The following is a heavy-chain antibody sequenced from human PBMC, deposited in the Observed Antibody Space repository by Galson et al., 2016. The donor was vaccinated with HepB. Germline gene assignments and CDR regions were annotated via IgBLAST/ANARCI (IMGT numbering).Heavy chain of an antibody. D-gene: IGHD1-14*01. V-gene: IGHV3-30*04. Sequence: SLRLSCAASGFTFSSYAVNWVRQAPGKGLERVAVISYDGSDKYYGDSVKGRFTISRDNSKNTLYLQMNSLRTEDTAVYYCTRGNRVDYDYYGMDVWGQGTTVTVSS. CDR2: ISYDGSDK. CDR1: GFTFSSYA. CDR3: TRGNRVDYDYYGMDV. J-gene: IGHJ6*02.